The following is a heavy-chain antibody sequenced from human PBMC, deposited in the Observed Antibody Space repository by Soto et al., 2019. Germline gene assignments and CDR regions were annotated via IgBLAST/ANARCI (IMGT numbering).Heavy chain of an antibody. CDR2: IIPILGIA. D-gene: IGHD3-3*01. V-gene: IGHV1-69*02. Sequence: SVKVSCKASGGTFSSYTISWVRQAPGQGLEWMGRIIPILGIANYAQKFQGRVTITADKSTSTAYMELSSLRSEDTAVYYCATYYDFWSGTSGYDYWGQGTLVTVSS. CDR1: GGTFSSYT. J-gene: IGHJ4*02. CDR3: ATYYDFWSGTSGYDY.